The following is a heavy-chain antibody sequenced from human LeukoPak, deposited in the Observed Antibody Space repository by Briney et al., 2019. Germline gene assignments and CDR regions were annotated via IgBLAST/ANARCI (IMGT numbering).Heavy chain of an antibody. V-gene: IGHV3-21*01. CDR1: GFTFSSYS. D-gene: IGHD1-26*01. Sequence: PGGSLRLSCAASGFTFSSYSMNWVRQAPGKGLEWVSSISSSSSYIYYADSVKGRFTISRDNAKNSLYLQMNSLRAEDTAVYYCARVEVGPSMVFDYWGQRTLVTVSS. CDR2: ISSSSSYI. CDR3: ARVEVGPSMVFDY. J-gene: IGHJ4*02.